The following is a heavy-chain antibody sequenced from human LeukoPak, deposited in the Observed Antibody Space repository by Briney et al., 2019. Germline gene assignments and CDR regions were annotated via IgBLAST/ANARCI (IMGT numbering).Heavy chain of an antibody. CDR2: INHSGST. J-gene: IGHJ5*02. Sequence: SETLSLTCTVSGGSISRYYWSWIRQPPGKGLEWIGEINHSGSTNYNPSLKSRVTISVDTSKNQFSLKLSSVTAADTAVYYCASTLSGWFDPWGQGTLVTVSS. CDR3: ASTLSGWFDP. D-gene: IGHD3-16*01. V-gene: IGHV4-34*01. CDR1: GGSISRYY.